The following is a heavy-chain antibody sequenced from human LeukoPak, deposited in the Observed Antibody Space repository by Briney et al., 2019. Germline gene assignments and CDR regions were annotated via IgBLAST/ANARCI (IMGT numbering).Heavy chain of an antibody. CDR2: IYYSGST. J-gene: IGHJ6*03. CDR1: GGSISSYY. Sequence: SETLSLTCTVSGGSISSYYWSWIRQPPGKGLEWIGYIYYSGSTNYNPSLKSRVTISVDTSKNQFSLKLSSVTAADTAVYYCARHEASYFYYYMDVWGAGTTVIVSS. V-gene: IGHV4-59*01. CDR3: ARHEASYFYYYMDV.